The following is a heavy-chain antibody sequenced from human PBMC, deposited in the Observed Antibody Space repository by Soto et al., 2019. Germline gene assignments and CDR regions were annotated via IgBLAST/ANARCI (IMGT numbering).Heavy chain of an antibody. D-gene: IGHD6-19*01. CDR2: INPNNGGT. CDR1: GYTVTGYY. CDR3: ARSPPSSGRLTYYFAS. J-gene: IGHJ4*02. Sequence: ASLKVSCKASGYTVTGYYMHWVGQATGQGLEWMGWINPNNGGTNYAQKFQGWVTMTRDTSISTAYMELSRLRSDDTAVYYFARSPPSSGRLTYYFASGGQGPLVPVSS. V-gene: IGHV1-2*04.